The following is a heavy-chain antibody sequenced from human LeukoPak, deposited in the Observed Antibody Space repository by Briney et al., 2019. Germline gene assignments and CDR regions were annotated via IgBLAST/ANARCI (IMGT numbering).Heavy chain of an antibody. CDR1: GFTFSSYW. J-gene: IGHJ4*02. Sequence: GGSLRLSCAASGFTFSSYWMHWVRQAPGKGLVWVSRINSDGSSTSYADSVKGRFTISRDNAKNTLYLQMNSLRAEDTAVYYCSETDYSSGWYSGWGQGTLVTVSS. D-gene: IGHD6-19*01. V-gene: IGHV3-74*01. CDR2: INSDGSST. CDR3: SETDYSSGWYSG.